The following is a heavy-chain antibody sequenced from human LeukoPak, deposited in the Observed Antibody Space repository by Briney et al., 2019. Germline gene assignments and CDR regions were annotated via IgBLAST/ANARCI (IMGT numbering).Heavy chain of an antibody. Sequence: PSETLSLTCAVYGGSFSGYYWSWIRQPPGKGLEWIGEINHSGSTNYNPSLKSRVTISVDTSKNQFSLKLSSVTAADTAVYYCARGRFGIAARYYYYYMDVWGKGTTVTVSS. D-gene: IGHD6-6*01. V-gene: IGHV4-34*01. J-gene: IGHJ6*03. CDR3: ARGRFGIAARYYYYYMDV. CDR2: INHSGST. CDR1: GGSFSGYY.